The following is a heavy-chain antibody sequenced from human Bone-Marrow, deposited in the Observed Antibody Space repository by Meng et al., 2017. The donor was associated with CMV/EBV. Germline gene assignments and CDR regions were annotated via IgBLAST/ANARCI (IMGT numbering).Heavy chain of an antibody. J-gene: IGHJ4*03. CDR1: GFIFNNYW. CDR2: INSDGSST. D-gene: IGHD1-26*01. CDR3: ARGVGDTKGDDY. Sequence: GESLKISCVASGFIFNNYWMHWVRQAPGKGLVWVSRINSDGSSTSYADSVKGRFTISRDNAKNTLYLQMNSLRAEDTAVYYCARGVGDTKGDDYWGQGTPVTVSS. V-gene: IGHV3-74*01.